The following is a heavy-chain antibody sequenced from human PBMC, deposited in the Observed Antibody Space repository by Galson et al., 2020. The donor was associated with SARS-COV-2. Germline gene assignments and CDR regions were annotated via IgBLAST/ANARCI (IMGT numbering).Heavy chain of an antibody. D-gene: IGHD6-19*01. CDR3: ARDPGKSGWYGYYYGLDV. J-gene: IGHJ6*02. CDR2: VYYNGST. CDR1: GGSISSYY. V-gene: IGHV4-59*01. Sequence: ETSETLSLTCTVSGGSISSYYWSWIRHLPGKGLQGIGFVYYNGSTNYNPSLKSRVTISVDTSKNHFSLKLTSVTAADTAVYYCARDPGKSGWYGYYYGLDVWGQGTTVTVSS.